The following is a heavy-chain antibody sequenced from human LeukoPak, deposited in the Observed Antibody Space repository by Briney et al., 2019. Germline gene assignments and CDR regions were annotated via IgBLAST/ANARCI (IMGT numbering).Heavy chain of an antibody. J-gene: IGHJ6*03. D-gene: IGHD2-2*01. Sequence: ASVKVSCKASGYTFTGYYMHWVRQATGQGLEWMGWMNPNSGNTGYAQKFQGRVTMTRNTSISTAYMELSSLRSEDTAVYYCARMGYQSAAVTTDYYYYMDVWGKGTTVTISS. CDR2: MNPNSGNT. CDR3: ARMGYQSAAVTTDYYYYMDV. CDR1: GYTFTGYY. V-gene: IGHV1-8*02.